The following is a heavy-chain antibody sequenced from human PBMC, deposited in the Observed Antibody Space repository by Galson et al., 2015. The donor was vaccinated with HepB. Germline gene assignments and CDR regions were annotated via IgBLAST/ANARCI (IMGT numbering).Heavy chain of an antibody. CDR3: AKEIAAAGTGVLGY. CDR1: GFTFSSYG. CDR2: ISYDGSNK. Sequence: SLRLSCAASGFTFSSYGMHWVRQAPGKGLEWVAVISYDGSNKYYTDSVKGRFTISRDNSKNTLYLQMNSLRAEDTAVYYCAKEIAAAGTGVLGYWGQGTLVTVSS. J-gene: IGHJ4*02. D-gene: IGHD6-13*01. V-gene: IGHV3-30*18.